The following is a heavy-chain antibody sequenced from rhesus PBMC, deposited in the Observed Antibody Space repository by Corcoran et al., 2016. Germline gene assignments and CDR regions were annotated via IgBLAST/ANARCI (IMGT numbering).Heavy chain of an antibody. CDR2: IYGSSTST. Sequence: QVQLQESGPGVVKPSETLSLTCAVSGGSISASYRWSWIRHPPGKGLEWIVYIYGSSTSTNYNPSLKSRVTISKDTSKNQFSLKLSSVTAADTAVYYCARDRIYYYFDYWGQGVLVTVSS. CDR1: GGSISASYR. D-gene: IGHD2-2*01. J-gene: IGHJ4*01. CDR3: ARDRIYYYFDY. V-gene: IGHV4S10*01.